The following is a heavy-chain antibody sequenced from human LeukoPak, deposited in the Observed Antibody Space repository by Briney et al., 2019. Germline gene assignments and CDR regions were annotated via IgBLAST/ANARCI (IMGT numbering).Heavy chain of an antibody. CDR3: AKNLARITMVRGVLTDAFDI. CDR1: GFTFSDYD. CDR2: ISTSSSAI. D-gene: IGHD3-10*01. J-gene: IGHJ3*02. V-gene: IGHV3-48*01. Sequence: GGSLRLSCAGSGFTFSDYDMNWVRQAPGKGLEWVSYISTSSSAIYYADSVKGRFTISRDNSRNTLYLQMNSLRAEDTAVYYCAKNLARITMVRGVLTDAFDIWGQGTMVTVSS.